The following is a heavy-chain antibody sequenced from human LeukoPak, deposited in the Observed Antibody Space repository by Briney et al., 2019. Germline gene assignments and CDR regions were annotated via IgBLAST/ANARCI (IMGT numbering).Heavy chain of an antibody. CDR3: AKDHRDFWSGYQG. V-gene: IGHV3-23*01. CDR2: ITGSGGDT. D-gene: IGHD3-3*01. CDR1: GFSFTTYG. J-gene: IGHJ4*02. Sequence: GGSLRLSCAASGFSFTTYGMSWVRQAPGRGLEWVSGITGSGGDTYYADSVKGRFTISRDNSKDTLYLQIHSLRVEDTAIYYCAKDHRDFWSGYQGWGQGTLVTVSS.